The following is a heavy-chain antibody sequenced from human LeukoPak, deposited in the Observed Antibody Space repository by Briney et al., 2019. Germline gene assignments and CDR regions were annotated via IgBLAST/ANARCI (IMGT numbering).Heavy chain of an antibody. CDR1: GFTFSSYS. CDR2: ISSSSSTI. V-gene: IGHV3-48*01. CDR3: ARTIVVVTASRFDY. J-gene: IGHJ4*02. D-gene: IGHD2-21*02. Sequence: GGSLRLSCAASGFTFSSYSMNWVRQAPGKGLEWVSYISSSSSTIYYADSVKGRFTISRDNAKNSLYLQMNSLRAEDTAVYYCARTIVVVTASRFDYWGQGTLVTVSS.